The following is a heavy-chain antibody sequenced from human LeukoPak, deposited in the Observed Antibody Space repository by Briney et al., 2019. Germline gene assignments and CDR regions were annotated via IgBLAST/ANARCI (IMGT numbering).Heavy chain of an antibody. D-gene: IGHD2/OR15-2a*01. CDR1: GDSISGFY. CDR3: ARVNTAGTPTPFFDY. J-gene: IGHJ4*02. Sequence: SETLSLTCSVSGDSISGFYWNWIRQSPEKGLEWIAVTHYSGTTNYNPSLKSRVTISIDTSRQQFFLKLSSVTAADTAVYYCARVNTAGTPTPFFDYWGQGTLVTVSS. V-gene: IGHV4-59*12. CDR2: THYSGTT.